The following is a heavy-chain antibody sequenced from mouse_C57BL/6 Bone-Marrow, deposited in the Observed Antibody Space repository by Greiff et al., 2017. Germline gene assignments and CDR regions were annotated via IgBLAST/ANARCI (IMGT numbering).Heavy chain of an antibody. Sequence: QVQLKESGAELVRPGTSVKVSCKASGYAFTNYLIEWVKQRPGQGLEWIGVINPGSGGTNYNEKFKGKATLTADKSSSTAYMQLSSLTSEDSAVYFCARDSLYFDYWGQGTTLTVSS. CDR3: ARDSLYFDY. CDR1: GYAFTNYL. V-gene: IGHV1-54*01. J-gene: IGHJ2*01. CDR2: INPGSGGT.